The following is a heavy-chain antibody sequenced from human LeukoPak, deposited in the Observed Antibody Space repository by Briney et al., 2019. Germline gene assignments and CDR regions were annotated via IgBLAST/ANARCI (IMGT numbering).Heavy chain of an antibody. CDR1: GGSISSFY. J-gene: IGHJ4*02. CDR2: IHTSGDT. Sequence: SETLSLTCTVSGGSISSFYWSWLRQPTGKGLEWIGYIHTSGDTSYNPSLKSRVTISVDSSKKQFSLKLGSVTAADTAVYYCATSPKVTYFDYWGQGTLVTVSS. CDR3: ATSPKVTYFDY. V-gene: IGHV4-4*09.